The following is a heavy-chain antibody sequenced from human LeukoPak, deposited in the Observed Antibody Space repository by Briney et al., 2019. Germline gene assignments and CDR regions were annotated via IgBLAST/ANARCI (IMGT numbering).Heavy chain of an antibody. J-gene: IGHJ4*02. D-gene: IGHD1-26*01. CDR2: INPNSGGT. V-gene: IGHV1-2*06. CDR3: ARGEEWEPYYFDY. Sequence: ASVKVSCKASGYTFTGYYMHWVRQAPGQGLEWMGRINPNSGGTNYAQKFQGRVTMTRDTSISTAYMELSRLRSDDTAVYYCARGEEWEPYYFDYWGQGTLVTVSS. CDR1: GYTFTGYY.